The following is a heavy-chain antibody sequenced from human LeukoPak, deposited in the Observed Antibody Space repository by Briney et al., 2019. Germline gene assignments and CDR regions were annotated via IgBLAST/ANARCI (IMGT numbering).Heavy chain of an antibody. V-gene: IGHV4-39*07. J-gene: IGHJ6*03. Sequence: SETLSLTCTVSGGSISSSSYYWGWIRQPPGKGLEWIGSIYYSGSTYYNPSLKSRVTMSVDTSKNQFSLKLSSVTAADTAVYYCARVGGLEPTYYYYMDVWGKGTTVTVSS. D-gene: IGHD1-14*01. CDR1: GGSISSSSYY. CDR2: IYYSGST. CDR3: ARVGGLEPTYYYYMDV.